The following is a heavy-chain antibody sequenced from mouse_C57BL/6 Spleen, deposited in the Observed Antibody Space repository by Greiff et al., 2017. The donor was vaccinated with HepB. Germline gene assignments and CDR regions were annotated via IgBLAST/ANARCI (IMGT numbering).Heavy chain of an antibody. D-gene: IGHD1-1*01. Sequence: VQLQQPGAELVRPGSSVKLSCKASGYTFTSYWMDWVKQRPGQGLEWIGNIYPSDSETHYNQKFKDKATLTVDKSSSTAYMQLSSLTSEDSAVYYGSRSGYYGSSFYFDYWGQGTTLTVSS. CDR1: GYTFTSYW. CDR3: SRSGYYGSSFYFDY. V-gene: IGHV1-61*01. J-gene: IGHJ2*01. CDR2: IYPSDSET.